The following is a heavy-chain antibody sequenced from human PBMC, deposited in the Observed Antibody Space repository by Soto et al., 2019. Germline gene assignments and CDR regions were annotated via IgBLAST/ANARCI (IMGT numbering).Heavy chain of an antibody. CDR2: ISHDGSKK. J-gene: IGHJ4*02. V-gene: IGHV3-30*18. CDR3: AKTFLNSFYDSSGFYSPVDY. D-gene: IGHD3-22*01. CDR1: GLTFSNYG. Sequence: GGSLRLSCADSGLTFSNYGMHWVRQAPGKGPEWVAVISHDGSKKDYADSVKGRCTISRDNSRNTLYLQMNSLRPDDTAVYYCAKTFLNSFYDSSGFYSPVDYWGQGALVTAPQ.